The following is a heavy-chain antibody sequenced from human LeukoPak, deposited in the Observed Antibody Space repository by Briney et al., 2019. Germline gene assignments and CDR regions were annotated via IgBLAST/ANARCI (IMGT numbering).Heavy chain of an antibody. CDR3: AREYYDILTGYWPSNWFDP. CDR1: GGSISSSSYY. CDR2: IYYSGST. D-gene: IGHD3-9*01. V-gene: IGHV4-39*07. Sequence: SETLSLTCTVSGGSISSSSYYWGWIRQPPGKGLEWIGSIYYSGSTNYNPSLKSRVTISVDTSKNQFSLKLSSVTAADTAVYYCAREYYDILTGYWPSNWFDPWGQGTLVTVFS. J-gene: IGHJ5*02.